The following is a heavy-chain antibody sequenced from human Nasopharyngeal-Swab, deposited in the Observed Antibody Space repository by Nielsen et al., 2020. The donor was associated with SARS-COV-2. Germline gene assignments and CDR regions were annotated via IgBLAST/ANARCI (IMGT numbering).Heavy chain of an antibody. Sequence: SETLSLTCTVSGGSISSYYWSWIRQPPGKGLEWIGYIYYSGSTTYNPSFKSRVTISVDTSTNQFSLKLSSVTAADTAVYYCASGNCSSTSCTSQKYYYYYYMDVWGKGTTVTVSS. CDR2: IYYSGST. D-gene: IGHD2-2*01. J-gene: IGHJ6*03. CDR1: GGSISSYY. CDR3: ASGNCSSTSCTSQKYYYYYYMDV. V-gene: IGHV4-59*08.